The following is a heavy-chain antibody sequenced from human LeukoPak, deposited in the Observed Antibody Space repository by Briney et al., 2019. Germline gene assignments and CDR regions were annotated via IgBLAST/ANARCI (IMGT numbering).Heavy chain of an antibody. CDR1: GGSISSCDYY. J-gene: IGHJ5*02. CDR2: INYSGST. D-gene: IGHD2-8*01. CDR3: VREESRIFGVNWFDP. V-gene: IGHV4-39*02. Sequence: SETLSLTCTVSGGSISSCDYYWAGLRPPPGKALVWLGSINYSGSTYYNPSHESRATISVDASKKLFPQTLSSVPAARASVYFCVREESRIFGVNWFDPWGQRTLVTVST.